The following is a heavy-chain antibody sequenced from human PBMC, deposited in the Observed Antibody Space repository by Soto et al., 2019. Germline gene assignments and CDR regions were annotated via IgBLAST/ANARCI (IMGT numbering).Heavy chain of an antibody. D-gene: IGHD3-10*01. CDR2: IYYSGST. CDR1: DGSISSYY. J-gene: IGHJ2*01. CDR3: ARDYYGSGSYPFDL. V-gene: IGHV4-59*01. Sequence: SETLSLTCTVSDGSISSYYWSWIRQPPGKGLEWIGYIYYSGSTNYNPSLKSRVTISVDTSKNQFSLKLSSVTAADTAVYYCARDYYGSGSYPFDLWGRGTLVTVSS.